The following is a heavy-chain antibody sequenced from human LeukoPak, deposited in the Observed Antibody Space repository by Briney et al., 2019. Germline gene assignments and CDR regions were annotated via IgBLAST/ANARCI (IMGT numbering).Heavy chain of an antibody. CDR3: ARRAELGMRWFDP. Sequence: GESLKISCKGSGYSFNTYWIGWVRQMPGKGLEWMGIIYCDGSKTIYSPSFQSQVTISVDKSINTAYLQWSSLKASDTAIYFCARRAELGMRWFDPWGQGTLVTVLS. CDR1: GYSFNTYW. CDR2: IYCDGSKT. J-gene: IGHJ5*02. V-gene: IGHV5-51*01. D-gene: IGHD7-27*01.